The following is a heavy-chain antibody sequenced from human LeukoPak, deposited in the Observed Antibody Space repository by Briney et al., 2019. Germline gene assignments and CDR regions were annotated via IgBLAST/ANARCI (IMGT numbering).Heavy chain of an antibody. CDR3: AKESGKFDY. CDR1: GLNFDDSA. CDR2: ISADGGST. Sequence: GGSLRLSCVASGLNFDDSAMHWVRQAPGTGLEWVSLISADGGSTFSADSVKGRFSISRDNSKNSLYLQMNSLRSEDTAMYYCAKESGKFDYWGQGTLVAVSS. J-gene: IGHJ4*02. V-gene: IGHV3-43*02.